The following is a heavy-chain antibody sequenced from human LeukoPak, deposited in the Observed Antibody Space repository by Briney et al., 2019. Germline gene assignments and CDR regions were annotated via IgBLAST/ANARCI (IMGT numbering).Heavy chain of an antibody. Sequence: KPSETLSLTCAVYDGSFSGYYWSWIRQPPGKGLEWIGEINHSGSTNYNPSLKSRVTISVDTSKNQFSLKLSSVTAADTAVYYCARGHGSYYYGSGSYYTPHYFDYWGQGTLVTVSS. CDR3: ARGHGSYYYGSGSYYTPHYFDY. D-gene: IGHD3-10*01. J-gene: IGHJ4*02. V-gene: IGHV4-34*01. CDR2: INHSGST. CDR1: DGSFSGYY.